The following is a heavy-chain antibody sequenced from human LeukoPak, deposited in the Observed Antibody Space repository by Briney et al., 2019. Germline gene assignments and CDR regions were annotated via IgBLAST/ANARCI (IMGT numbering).Heavy chain of an antibody. Sequence: PGGSLRLSCAASGFTLTTYGMHWVRQAPGKGLEWVAFIRYDGSNQYHADSVKGRFTISRDNSKNTLYLQMNSLRAEDTAVYYCAKVVGPWSGLRGYMDVWGKGTTVTVSS. J-gene: IGHJ6*03. CDR2: IRYDGSNQ. CDR3: AKVVGPWSGLRGYMDV. D-gene: IGHD3-3*01. V-gene: IGHV3-30*02. CDR1: GFTLTTYG.